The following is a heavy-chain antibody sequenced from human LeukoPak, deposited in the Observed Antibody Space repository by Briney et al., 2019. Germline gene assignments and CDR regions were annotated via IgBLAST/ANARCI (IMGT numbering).Heavy chain of an antibody. J-gene: IGHJ4*02. V-gene: IGHV4-61*02. CDR3: ARAGYSYYFDY. CDR2: IYTSGST. CDR1: GGSISSSSYY. D-gene: IGHD5-18*01. Sequence: KPSETLSLTCTVSGGSISSSSYYWSWIRQPAGKGLEWIGRIYTSGSTNYNPSLKSRVTISVDTSKNQFSLKLSSVTAADTAVYYCARAGYSYYFDYWGQGTLVTVSS.